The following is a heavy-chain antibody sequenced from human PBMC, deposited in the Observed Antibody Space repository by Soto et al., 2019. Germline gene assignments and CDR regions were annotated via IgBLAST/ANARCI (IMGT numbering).Heavy chain of an antibody. Sequence: VQLLESGGGLVQPGGSLRLSCAASGFTFSSYAMSWVRQAPGKGLEWVSAISGSGGSTYYADSVKGRFTISRDNSKNTLYLQRNSLRAEDTAVYYCANSEEAMVTFDYWGQGTLVTVSS. CDR2: ISGSGGST. J-gene: IGHJ4*02. D-gene: IGHD5-18*01. V-gene: IGHV3-23*01. CDR3: ANSEEAMVTFDY. CDR1: GFTFSSYA.